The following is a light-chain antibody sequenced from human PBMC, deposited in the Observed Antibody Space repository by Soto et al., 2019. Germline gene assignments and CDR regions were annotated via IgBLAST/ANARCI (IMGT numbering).Light chain of an antibody. CDR1: QSLLHSNGYNY. V-gene: IGKV2-28*01. Sequence: DIVMTQSPLSLPVTPGEPASISCRSSQSLLHSNGYNYLDWYLQKPGQSPQLLIYLGSNRASGVDDRFSGSGSGTDFTLKISRVEAEDVGVYCCLQALQIVYTFGQGTKLEIK. J-gene: IGKJ2*01. CDR2: LGS. CDR3: LQALQIVYT.